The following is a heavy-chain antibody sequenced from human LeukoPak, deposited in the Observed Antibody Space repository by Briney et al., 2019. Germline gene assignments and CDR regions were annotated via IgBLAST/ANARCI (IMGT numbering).Heavy chain of an antibody. Sequence: GGSLRLSCAASGFTFSNYRMNWVRQAPGKGLEGVSSIRSSSIYIYYADSLKGRFTISRDNAKNSLYLQMNSLRAEDTAVYYCARGRDGYNLVDAFDIWGQGIMVTVSS. V-gene: IGHV3-21*01. CDR2: IRSSSIYI. J-gene: IGHJ3*02. CDR1: GFTFSNYR. D-gene: IGHD5-24*01. CDR3: ARGRDGYNLVDAFDI.